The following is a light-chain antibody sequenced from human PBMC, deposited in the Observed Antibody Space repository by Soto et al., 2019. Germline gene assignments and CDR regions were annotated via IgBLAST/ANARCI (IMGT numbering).Light chain of an antibody. Sequence: IVLTQSPGTPSSSPGERATLSCRASQSVSTNNLAWYQQRPGQAPRLLIYDASTRATGIPARFSGSGSGTDFTLTISRLEPEDFAVYYCQQYGSSTITFGQGTRLE. J-gene: IGKJ5*01. CDR1: QSVSTNN. CDR2: DAS. V-gene: IGKV3-20*01. CDR3: QQYGSSTIT.